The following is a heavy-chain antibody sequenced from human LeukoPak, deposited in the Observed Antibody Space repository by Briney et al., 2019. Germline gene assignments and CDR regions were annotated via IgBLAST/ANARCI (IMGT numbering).Heavy chain of an antibody. CDR3: ARAPGGYGSGSRGAFDI. J-gene: IGHJ3*02. Sequence: ASETLSLTCTVSGGSISSYYWSWIRQPPGKGLEWIGYIYYRGSSNYNPSLKSRVTISVDTSKNQFSLKLSSVTAADTAVYYCARAPGGYGSGSRGAFDIWGQGPMVTVSS. V-gene: IGHV4-59*13. CDR2: IYYRGSS. D-gene: IGHD3-10*01. CDR1: GGSISSYY.